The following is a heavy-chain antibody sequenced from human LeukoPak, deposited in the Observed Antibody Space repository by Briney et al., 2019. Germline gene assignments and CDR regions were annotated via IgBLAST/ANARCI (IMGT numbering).Heavy chain of an antibody. Sequence: PSETLSLTCTVSGYSISSGYYWGWIRRPPGKGLEWIGSIYHSGSTYYNPFLKSRVTISVDTSKNQFSLKLSSVTAADTAVYYCARGVGFRNYFDYWGQGTLVTVSS. CDR1: GYSISSGYY. V-gene: IGHV4-38-2*02. J-gene: IGHJ4*02. CDR2: IYHSGST. D-gene: IGHD1-26*01. CDR3: ARGVGFRNYFDY.